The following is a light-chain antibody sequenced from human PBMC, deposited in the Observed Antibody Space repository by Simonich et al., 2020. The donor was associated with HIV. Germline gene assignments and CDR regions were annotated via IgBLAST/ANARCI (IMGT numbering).Light chain of an antibody. CDR2: SNN. CDR1: SSNIGSNN. Sequence: QSVLTQPPSASGTPGQRVTISCSGSSSNIGSNNVNWYQQLPGTAPKLLIYSNNQRPSGVPDRFAGSKSGTSASLAISGLQSEDEADYYCQVWDSSSDHWVFGGGTKLTVL. V-gene: IGLV1-44*01. J-gene: IGLJ3*02. CDR3: QVWDSSSDHWV.